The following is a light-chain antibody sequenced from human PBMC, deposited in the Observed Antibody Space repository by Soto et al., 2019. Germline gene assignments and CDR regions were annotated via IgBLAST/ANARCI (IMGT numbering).Light chain of an antibody. J-gene: IGLJ2*01. Sequence: QSVLTQPASVSRSPGQSITISCTGTSSDVGGYNYVSWYQQHPGKAPKLKIYDVSNRPSGVSNRFSGSKSGNTASLTISGLQAEDEADYYCSSYTSSSTVVFGGGTKLTVL. CDR1: SSDVGGYNY. CDR2: DVS. V-gene: IGLV2-14*01. CDR3: SSYTSSSTVV.